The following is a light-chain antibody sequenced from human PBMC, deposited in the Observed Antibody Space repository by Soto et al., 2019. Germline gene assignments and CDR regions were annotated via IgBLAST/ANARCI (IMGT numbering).Light chain of an antibody. J-gene: IGKJ4*01. V-gene: IGKV3-20*01. CDR2: GAS. Sequence: EIVLTQSPGTLSLSPGERATLSCRASQSVSSSYVAWYQQKAGQAPRLLIYGASSRATGIPDRISGSGSGTDFTLTISRLEPEDFAVYYCQQYGSSPPRVTFGGGTKVDIK. CDR3: QQYGSSPPRVT. CDR1: QSVSSSY.